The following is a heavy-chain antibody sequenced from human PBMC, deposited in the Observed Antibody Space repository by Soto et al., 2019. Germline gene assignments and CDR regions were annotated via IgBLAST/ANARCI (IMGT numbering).Heavy chain of an antibody. CDR3: ARAMVVDATGYYYYSGMDV. J-gene: IGHJ6*01. V-gene: IGHV1-2*04. Sequence: ASVKVSCKASGYTFTGYYMHWVRQAPGQGLEWMGWINPNSGGTNYAQKFQGWVTMTRDTSISTAYMELSRLRSDDTAVYYCARAMVVDATGYYYYSGMDVWGQGTTVTVSS. CDR1: GYTFTGYY. D-gene: IGHD2-15*01. CDR2: INPNSGGT.